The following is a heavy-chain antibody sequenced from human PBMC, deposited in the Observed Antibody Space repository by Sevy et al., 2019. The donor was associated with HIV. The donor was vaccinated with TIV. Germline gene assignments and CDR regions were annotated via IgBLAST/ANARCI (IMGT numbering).Heavy chain of an antibody. CDR1: GFTFSKYS. CDR2: LSFGCGEI. Sequence: GGFLSLSCAASGFTFSKYSMSWVRQPPGKGLEWVSTLSFGCGEINHADSVKGRFTISRDNSKNSLYLQMNNLRAEDTAVYYCAREGCTKPHDYWGQGTLVTVSS. J-gene: IGHJ4*02. V-gene: IGHV3-23*01. D-gene: IGHD2-8*01. CDR3: AREGCTKPHDY.